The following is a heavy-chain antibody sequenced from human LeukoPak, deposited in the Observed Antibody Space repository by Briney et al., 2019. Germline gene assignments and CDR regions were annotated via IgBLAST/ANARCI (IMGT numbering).Heavy chain of an antibody. CDR3: AREGGWSPWCYYYYYMDV. Sequence: SETLSLTCAVYGGSFSGYYWSWIRQPPGKGLEWIGEINHSGSTNYNPSLKSRVTISVDTSKNQFSLKLSSVTAADTAVYYCAREGGWSPWCYYYYYMDVWGKGTTVTISS. CDR1: GGSFSGYY. CDR2: INHSGST. V-gene: IGHV4-34*01. J-gene: IGHJ6*03. D-gene: IGHD6-19*01.